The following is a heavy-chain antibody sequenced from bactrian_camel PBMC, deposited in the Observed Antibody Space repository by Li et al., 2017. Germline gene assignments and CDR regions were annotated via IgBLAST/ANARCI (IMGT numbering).Heavy chain of an antibody. D-gene: IGHD6*01. CDR2: IGTDGST. V-gene: IGHV3S57*01. Sequence: LGLSCTASGSTSNSCGMDWYRQAPGKERELVSTIGTDGSTTYAESVKDRFTISRDNAKNTLYLQMNSLKPEDTAMYYCAVLRPGFTDCLKGGSWLQGFSGYRGQGTQVTVS. J-gene: IGHJ4*01. CDR3: AVLRPGFTDCLKGGSWLQGFSGY. CDR1: GSTSNSCG.